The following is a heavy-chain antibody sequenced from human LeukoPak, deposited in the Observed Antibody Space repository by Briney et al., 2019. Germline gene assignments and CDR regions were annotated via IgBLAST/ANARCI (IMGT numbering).Heavy chain of an antibody. Sequence: ASVKVSCKAFGYTFTSNYMHWVRQAPGQGPEWMGVISPSGGSTTYAQKFQGRVTLTRDMSTSTDYLELSSLRSEDTAVYYCARDEWELLAAFDIWGQGTMVTVSS. CDR1: GYTFTSNY. J-gene: IGHJ3*02. CDR3: ARDEWELLAAFDI. D-gene: IGHD1-26*01. V-gene: IGHV1-46*01. CDR2: ISPSGGST.